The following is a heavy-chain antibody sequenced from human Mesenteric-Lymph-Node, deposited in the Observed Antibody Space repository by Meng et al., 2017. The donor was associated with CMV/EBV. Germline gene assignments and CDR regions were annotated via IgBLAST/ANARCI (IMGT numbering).Heavy chain of an antibody. V-gene: IGHV3-11*01. CDR2: ISSSGSTI. CDR1: GFTFSDYY. Sequence: GESLKISCAASGFTFSDYYMSWIRQAPGKGLEWVSYISSSGSTIYYADSVKGRFTISRDNAKNSLYLQMNSLRAEDTAVYYCAGDGPMYSSSWYAYWGQGTLVTVSS. CDR3: AGDGPMYSSSWYAY. J-gene: IGHJ4*02. D-gene: IGHD6-13*01.